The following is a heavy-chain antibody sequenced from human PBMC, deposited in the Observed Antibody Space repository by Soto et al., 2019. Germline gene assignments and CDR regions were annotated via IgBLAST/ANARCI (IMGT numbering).Heavy chain of an antibody. V-gene: IGHV4-31*03. D-gene: IGHD2-8*01. Sequence: SETLSLTCTVSGGSISSGGYYWSWIRQHPGKGLEWIGYIYSSGVTYYDPSLKSRVTMSVDMSKNQFSLRLSSVTAADTAVYYCATKPNGLYYGEYWGQVALVTVS. CDR1: GGSISSGGYY. J-gene: IGHJ4*02. CDR3: ATKPNGLYYGEY. CDR2: IYSSGVT.